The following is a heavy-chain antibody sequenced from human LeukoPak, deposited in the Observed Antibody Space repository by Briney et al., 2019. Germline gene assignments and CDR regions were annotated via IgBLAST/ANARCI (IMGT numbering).Heavy chain of an antibody. V-gene: IGHV1-46*01. CDR3: ARHGRYCSGGSCYHQSGAFDI. Sequence: ASVKVSCKASGYTFTSYYMHWVRQAPGQGLEWMGIINPSGGSTSYAQKFQGRVTMTRDMSTSTVYMELSSLRSEDTAVYYCARHGRYCSGGSCYHQSGAFDIWGQGTMVTVSS. CDR1: GYTFTSYY. J-gene: IGHJ3*02. D-gene: IGHD2-15*01. CDR2: INPSGGST.